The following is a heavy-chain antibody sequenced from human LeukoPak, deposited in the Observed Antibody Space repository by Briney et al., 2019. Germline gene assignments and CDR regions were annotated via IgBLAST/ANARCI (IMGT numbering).Heavy chain of an antibody. CDR1: GESFSGYY. V-gene: IGHV4-34*01. J-gene: IGHJ6*03. CDR2: INHSGST. CDR3: ARRGGSWCYYYYMDV. Sequence: SETLSLTCAVYGESFSGYYWSWIRQPPGKGLEWIGEINHSGSTNYNPSLKSRVTISVDTSKNQFSLKLSSVTAADTAVYYCARRGGSWCYYYYMDVWGKGATVTVSS. D-gene: IGHD2-8*02.